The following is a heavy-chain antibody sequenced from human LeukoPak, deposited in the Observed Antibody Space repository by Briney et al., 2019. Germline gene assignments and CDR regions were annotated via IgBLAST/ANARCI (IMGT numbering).Heavy chain of an antibody. D-gene: IGHD6-19*01. V-gene: IGHV3-23*01. J-gene: IGHJ4*02. CDR3: AKRRSGWTQLASFDY. CDR2: ISGSGGST. Sequence: EGSLRLSCAASGFTFSSYAMSWVRQAPGKGLEWVSAISGSGGSTYYADSVKGRFTISRDNSKNTLYLQMNSLRAEDTAVYYCAKRRSGWTQLASFDYWGQGTLVTVSS. CDR1: GFTFSSYA.